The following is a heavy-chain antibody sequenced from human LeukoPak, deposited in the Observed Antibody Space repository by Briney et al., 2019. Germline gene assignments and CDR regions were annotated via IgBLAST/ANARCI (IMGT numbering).Heavy chain of an antibody. D-gene: IGHD2-21*01. CDR1: GGTFSSYA. V-gene: IGHV1-18*01. CDR3: ARGAYCGGDCYSPDY. CDR2: ISAYNGNT. J-gene: IGHJ4*02. Sequence: ASVKVSCKASGGTFSSYAISWVRQAPGQGLEWMGWISAYNGNTNYAQKLQGRVTMTTDTSTSTAYMELRSLRSDDTAVYYCARGAYCGGDCYSPDYWGQGTLVTVSS.